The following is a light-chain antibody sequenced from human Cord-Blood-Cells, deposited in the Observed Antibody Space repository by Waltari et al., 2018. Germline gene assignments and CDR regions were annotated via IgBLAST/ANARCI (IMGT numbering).Light chain of an antibody. CDR3: CSYAGSYTVV. J-gene: IGLJ2*01. CDR2: DVS. Sequence: QSALTQPRSVSGSPGPSVTISCTGTSSDVGGYNYVSWYQQHPGKAPKLMIDDVSKRPSGVPDRFSGSKSGNTASLTISGLQAEDEADYYCCSYAGSYTVVFGGGTKLTVL. CDR1: SSDVGGYNY. V-gene: IGLV2-11*01.